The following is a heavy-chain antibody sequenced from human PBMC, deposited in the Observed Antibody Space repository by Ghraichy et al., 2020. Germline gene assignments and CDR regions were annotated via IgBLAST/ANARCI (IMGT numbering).Heavy chain of an antibody. J-gene: IGHJ3*02. D-gene: IGHD3-22*01. Sequence: GGSLRLSCSASGFTFSSYAMHWVRQAPGKGLEYVSAISSNGGSTYYADSVKGRFTISRDNSKNTLYLQMSSLRAEDTAVYYCVKDLDDSSGYYLSVAFDIWGQGTMVTVSS. CDR2: ISSNGGST. V-gene: IGHV3-64D*06. CDR3: VKDLDDSSGYYLSVAFDI. CDR1: GFTFSSYA.